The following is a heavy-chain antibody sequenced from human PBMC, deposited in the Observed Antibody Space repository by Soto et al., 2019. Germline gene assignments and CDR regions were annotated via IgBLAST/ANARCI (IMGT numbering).Heavy chain of an antibody. CDR2: ISYDGSNK. Sequence: QVQLVESGGGVVQPGRSLRLSCAASGFTFSSYAMHWVRQAPGKGLEWVAVISYDGSNKYYADSVKGRFTISRDNSKKPLYLQMNSLRAEDTAVYYCAREPPSITIFGVVLRNFFDYWGQGTLVTVSS. D-gene: IGHD3-3*01. CDR1: GFTFSSYA. V-gene: IGHV3-30-3*01. CDR3: AREPPSITIFGVVLRNFFDY. J-gene: IGHJ4*02.